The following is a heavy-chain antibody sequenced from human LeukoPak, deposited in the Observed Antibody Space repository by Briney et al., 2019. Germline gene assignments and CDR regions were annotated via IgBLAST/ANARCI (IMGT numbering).Heavy chain of an antibody. Sequence: GGSLRLSCEASGFIVSVNFMSWVRQAPGKGLECVSLIYGGGDTYYADSVKGRFTISRDNSRNTLYLQMNSLRADDTAVYYCASPAVAGSNFDYWGQGTLVTVSS. CDR3: ASPAVAGSNFDY. D-gene: IGHD6-19*01. V-gene: IGHV3-53*01. CDR2: IYGGGDT. J-gene: IGHJ4*02. CDR1: GFIVSVNF.